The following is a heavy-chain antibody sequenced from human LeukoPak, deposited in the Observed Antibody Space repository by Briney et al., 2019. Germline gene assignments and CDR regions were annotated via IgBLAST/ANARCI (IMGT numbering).Heavy chain of an antibody. Sequence: GESLKISCQASGYIFSNYWIGWVRQMPGKGLEWMGIIYPGDSDTRYSPSFQGQVTISADKSISTAYLQWSSLKASDTAMYYCARLSFKTHFDYWGQGTLVTVSS. CDR1: GYIFSNYW. V-gene: IGHV5-51*01. J-gene: IGHJ4*02. CDR3: ARLSFKTHFDY. CDR2: IYPGDSDT. D-gene: IGHD2/OR15-2a*01.